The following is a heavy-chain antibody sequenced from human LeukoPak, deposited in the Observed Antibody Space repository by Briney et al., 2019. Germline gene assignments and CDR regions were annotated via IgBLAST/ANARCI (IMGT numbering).Heavy chain of an antibody. CDR2: ISGSGGST. V-gene: IGHV3-23*01. J-gene: IGHJ4*02. Sequence: SGGSLRLSCAASGFTFSSNAMSWVRQAPGKGLEWVSAISGSGGSTYYADSVKGRFTISRDNAKNSLYLQMNSLRAEDTAVYYCARGGGYEGPDYWGQGTLVTVSS. CDR3: ARGGGYEGPDY. CDR1: GFTFSSNA. D-gene: IGHD5-12*01.